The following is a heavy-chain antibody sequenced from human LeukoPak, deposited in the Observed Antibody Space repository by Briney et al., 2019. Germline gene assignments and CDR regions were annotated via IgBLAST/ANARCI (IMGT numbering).Heavy chain of an antibody. D-gene: IGHD6-13*01. J-gene: IGHJ5*02. CDR1: GGSISSSSYY. V-gene: IGHV4-39*01. Sequence: PSETLSLTCTVSGGSISSSSYYWGWIRQPPGKGLEWIGSIYYSGSTYYNPSLKSRVTISVDTSKNQFSLKLSPVTAADTAVYYCARRRVIASLSNWFDPWGQGTLVTVSS. CDR3: ARRRVIASLSNWFDP. CDR2: IYYSGST.